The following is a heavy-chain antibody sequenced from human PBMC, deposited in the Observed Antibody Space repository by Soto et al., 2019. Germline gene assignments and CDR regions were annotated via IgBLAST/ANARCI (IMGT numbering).Heavy chain of an antibody. CDR2: IIPIFGTA. CDR3: ALHYGSGSNYYYSGMDV. CDR1: GGTFSSYA. D-gene: IGHD3-10*01. V-gene: IGHV1-69*12. Sequence: QVQLVQSGAEVKKPGSSVKVSCKASGGTFSSYAISWVRQAPGQGLEWMGGIIPIFGTADYAQKFQGRVTITADESTTTAYMVLSSLRSEDTAVYYCALHYGSGSNYYYSGMDVWGQGTTVTVSS. J-gene: IGHJ6*02.